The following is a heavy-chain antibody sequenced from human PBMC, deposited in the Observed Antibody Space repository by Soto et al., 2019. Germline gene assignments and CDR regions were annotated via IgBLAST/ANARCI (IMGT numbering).Heavy chain of an antibody. CDR2: TYYRSKWYN. V-gene: IGHV6-1*01. CDR3: ARDGANYYSNYYYYYGMDV. D-gene: IGHD4-4*01. Sequence: SPTLSLTCAISGDSVSSNSAAWNWIRQSPSRGLEWLGRTYYRSKWYNDYAVSVKSRITINPDTSKNQFSLQLNSVTPEDTAVYYCARDGANYYSNYYYYYGMDVCGQGTTVTVSS. CDR1: GDSVSSNSAA. J-gene: IGHJ6*02.